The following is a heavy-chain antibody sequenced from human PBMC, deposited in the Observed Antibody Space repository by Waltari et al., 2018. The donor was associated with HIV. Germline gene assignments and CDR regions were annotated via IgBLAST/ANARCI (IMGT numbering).Heavy chain of an antibody. Sequence: EMQLVESGGGLVQPGGSLRLSCAASGFTFSDFTMNWVRQAPGKGLEWVSYIDSSSSVVHYSDSVKGRFTISRDNAKRSLFLQMNSLRAEDTALYYCVRPATVTSDGFDYWGQGTLVTVSS. J-gene: IGHJ4*02. D-gene: IGHD4-17*01. CDR1: GFTFSDFT. CDR2: IDSSSSVV. CDR3: VRPATVTSDGFDY. V-gene: IGHV3-48*01.